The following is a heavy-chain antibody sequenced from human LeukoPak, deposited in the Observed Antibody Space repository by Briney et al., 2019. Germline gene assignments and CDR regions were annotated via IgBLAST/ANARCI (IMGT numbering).Heavy chain of an antibody. D-gene: IGHD1-26*01. CDR3: AKVGEVGATYFDY. Sequence: GGSLRLSCAASGFTFSSYRMSWVRQAPGKGLEWVSAISGSGGSTYYADSVKGRFTISRDNYKNTLYLQMNSLRAEDTAVYYCAKVGEVGATYFDYWGQGTLVSVSS. V-gene: IGHV3-23*01. CDR1: GFTFSSYR. J-gene: IGHJ4*02. CDR2: ISGSGGST.